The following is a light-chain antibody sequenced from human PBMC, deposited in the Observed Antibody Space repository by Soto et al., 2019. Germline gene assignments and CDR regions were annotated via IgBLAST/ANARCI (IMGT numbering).Light chain of an antibody. Sequence: ETVMPQSPATLSVSPGASSSLSGRASQSVHSNLAWYQQKLGQAPRVLIFGASTRATGIPARFSGSGSGTEFSLTINSLQSEDFAVYYCQEYNTWPWTFGQGTKVDIK. J-gene: IGKJ1*01. CDR2: GAS. CDR3: QEYNTWPWT. V-gene: IGKV3-15*01. CDR1: QSVHSN.